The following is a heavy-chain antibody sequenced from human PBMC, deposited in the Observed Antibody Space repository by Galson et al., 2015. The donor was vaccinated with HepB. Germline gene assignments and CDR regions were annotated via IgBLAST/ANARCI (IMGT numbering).Heavy chain of an antibody. J-gene: IGHJ4*02. CDR2: IYWNDDK. CDR3: AHRTTSAYGGGFDY. V-gene: IGHV2-5*01. CDR1: GFSLTTTGVG. D-gene: IGHD3-16*01. Sequence: PALVKPTQTLTLTSTFSGFSLTTTGVGVGWIRQPPGKALECLALIYWNDDKRYSPSLKSRLTITKDASKNQVVLTMTNMDPVDTATYFCAHRTTSAYGGGFDYWGQGTLVTVSS.